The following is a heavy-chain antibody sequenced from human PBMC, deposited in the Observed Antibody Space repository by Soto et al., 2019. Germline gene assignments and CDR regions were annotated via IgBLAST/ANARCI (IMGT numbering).Heavy chain of an antibody. J-gene: IGHJ3*02. D-gene: IGHD3-16*01. CDR3: AKTTARGSESTRPPRNDAFDI. CDR1: GFTFSSYA. CDR2: ISGSGGST. Sequence: GGALRLSCAASGFTFSSYAMSWVRQAPGKGLEWVSAISGSGGSTYYADSVKGRFTISRDNSKNTLYLQMNSLRAEDTAVYYCAKTTARGSESTRPPRNDAFDIWGQGTMVTVSS. V-gene: IGHV3-23*01.